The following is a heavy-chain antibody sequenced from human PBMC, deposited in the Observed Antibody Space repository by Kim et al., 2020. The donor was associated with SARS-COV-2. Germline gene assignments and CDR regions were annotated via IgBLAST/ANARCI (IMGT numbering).Heavy chain of an antibody. D-gene: IGHD6-6*01. CDR1: GFTFSIYT. V-gene: IGHV3-21*01. Sequence: GGSLRLSCAASGFTFSIYTMNWVRQAPGKGLEWVSSISSGSSNIYYADSLKGRFTISRDNAKNSLHLQISSLRDEDTAVYYCARVIWAARYVDYWGQGTLVTVSS. CDR3: ARVIWAARYVDY. CDR2: ISSGSSNI. J-gene: IGHJ4*02.